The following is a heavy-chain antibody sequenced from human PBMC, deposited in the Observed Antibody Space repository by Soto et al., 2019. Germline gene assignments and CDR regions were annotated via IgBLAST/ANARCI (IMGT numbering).Heavy chain of an antibody. V-gene: IGHV3-30*03. J-gene: IGHJ5*02. D-gene: IGHD3-22*01. CDR1: GFTFSSYG. Sequence: PVGSLRLSCAASGFTFSSYGMHWVRQAPGKGLEWVAVISYDGSNKYYADSVKGRFTISRDNSKNTLYLQMNSLRAEDTAVYYCARVLRKYDSSGYHNWFDPWGQGTLVTVSS. CDR3: ARVLRKYDSSGYHNWFDP. CDR2: ISYDGSNK.